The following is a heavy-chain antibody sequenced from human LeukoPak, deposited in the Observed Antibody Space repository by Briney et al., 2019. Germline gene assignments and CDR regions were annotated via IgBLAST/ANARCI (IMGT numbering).Heavy chain of an antibody. CDR3: AGHHPRNTVDF. Sequence: NPSETLSLTCTVSGGSISSYYWSWIRQPPGKGLEWIAYISDIGSINYNPSLKSRVTISLDTSKNQFSLKLSSVTAADTAVYYCAGHHPRNTVDFWGQGTLVTVSS. D-gene: IGHD2/OR15-2a*01. J-gene: IGHJ4*02. CDR2: ISDIGSI. V-gene: IGHV4-59*08. CDR1: GGSISSYY.